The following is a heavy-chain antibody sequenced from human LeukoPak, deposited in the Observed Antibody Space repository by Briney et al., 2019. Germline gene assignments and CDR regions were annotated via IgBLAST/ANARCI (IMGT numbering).Heavy chain of an antibody. V-gene: IGHV4-38-2*01. CDR3: ARRWD. D-gene: IGHD4-23*01. CDR1: GYSISSGYY. Sequence: SETLSLTCAGSGYSISSGYYWGWIRQPPGKGLEGIGSIYHSGSTYYNPSLTSRVTISVDRSKNQFSLKLSSVTAADTAVYYCARRWDWGQGTLVTVSS. CDR2: IYHSGST. J-gene: IGHJ4*02.